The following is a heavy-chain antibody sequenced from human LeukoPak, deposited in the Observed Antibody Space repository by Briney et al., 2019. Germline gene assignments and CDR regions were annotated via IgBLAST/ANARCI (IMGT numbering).Heavy chain of an antibody. J-gene: IGHJ4*02. V-gene: IGHV1-2*06. CDR2: INPNNGAT. CDR1: GYTFTGYY. Sequence: VSVKVSCKASGYTFTGYYMHWVRQAPGQGLEWMGRINPNNGATNYAQKLQGRVTITGDTSISTAYMELSSLRSDDTAVYYCTRESGSYHGNDYWGQGTLVTVSS. CDR3: TRESGSYHGNDY. D-gene: IGHD1-26*01.